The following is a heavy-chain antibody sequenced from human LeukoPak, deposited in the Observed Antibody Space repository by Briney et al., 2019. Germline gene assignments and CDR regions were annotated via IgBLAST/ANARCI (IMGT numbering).Heavy chain of an antibody. V-gene: IGHV3-23*01. D-gene: IGHD3-22*01. Sequence: SGGSLRLSCAASGFTVSSNYMSWVRQAPGKGLEWVSAISGSGGSTYYADSVKGRFTISRDNSKNTLYLQMNSLRAEDTAVYYCAKEKYYYDSSGYYYLFDYWGQGTLVTVSS. CDR3: AKEKYYYDSSGYYYLFDY. CDR1: GFTVSSNY. CDR2: ISGSGGST. J-gene: IGHJ4*02.